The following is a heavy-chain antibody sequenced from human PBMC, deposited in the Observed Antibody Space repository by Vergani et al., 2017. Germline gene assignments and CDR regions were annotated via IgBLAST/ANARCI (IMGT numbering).Heavy chain of an antibody. J-gene: IGHJ1*01. CDR3: STNSCGTPGCQIGYFRE. V-gene: IGHV3-30*03. CDR2: ISYDGTQK. CDR1: GFTSSYYR. Sequence: QVHLVESGGGVVQPGRSLRLSCVVSGFTSSYYRMHWVPQAPGKGLEWVAVISYDGTQKYYADSVKGRFTISRDNSKSTLYLQMNSLRTEDKAVYYCSTNSCGTPGCQIGYFREWGQGTLVTVSS. D-gene: IGHD1-1*01.